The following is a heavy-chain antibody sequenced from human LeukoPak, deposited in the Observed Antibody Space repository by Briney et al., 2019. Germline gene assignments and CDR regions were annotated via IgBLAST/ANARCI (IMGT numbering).Heavy chain of an antibody. CDR2: INPNSGGT. Sequence: ASVKVSCKASGYTSSGHFMHWVRQAPGQGLEWMGWINPNSGGTNYAQKFQGRVTMTRDTSISTAYMELSGLRSDDTAVYYCARDEGRSFGYWGQGTLVTVSS. J-gene: IGHJ4*02. CDR1: GYTSSGHF. D-gene: IGHD3-10*01. CDR3: ARDEGRSFGY. V-gene: IGHV1-2*02.